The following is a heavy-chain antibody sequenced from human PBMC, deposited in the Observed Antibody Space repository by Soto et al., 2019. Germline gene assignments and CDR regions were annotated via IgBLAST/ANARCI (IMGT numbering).Heavy chain of an antibody. CDR3: AKGVVVATTYVQH. CDR1: GFTFSSYG. J-gene: IGHJ1*01. Sequence: QVQLVESGGGVVQPGRSLRLSCADSGFTFSSYGMHWVRQAPGKGLEWVAVISYDGSDKYYADSVKGRFTISRDNSNNTLYLQMDSLRAEDTAVYYCAKGVVVATTYVQHWGQGTMVTVSS. CDR2: ISYDGSDK. V-gene: IGHV3-30*18. D-gene: IGHD2-15*01.